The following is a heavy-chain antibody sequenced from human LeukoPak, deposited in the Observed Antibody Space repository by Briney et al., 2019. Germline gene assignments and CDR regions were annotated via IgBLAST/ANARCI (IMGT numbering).Heavy chain of an antibody. Sequence: GGSLRLSCATSGFTFSSYAMSWVRQAPGKGLEWVSSISSGSSYIYYADSVKGRFTISRDNAKNSLYLQMNSLRAEDTAVYYCARVGYYDSSGYSDDYWGQGTLVTVSS. CDR3: ARVGYYDSSGYSDDY. CDR1: GFTFSSYA. V-gene: IGHV3-21*01. J-gene: IGHJ4*02. D-gene: IGHD3-22*01. CDR2: ISSGSSYI.